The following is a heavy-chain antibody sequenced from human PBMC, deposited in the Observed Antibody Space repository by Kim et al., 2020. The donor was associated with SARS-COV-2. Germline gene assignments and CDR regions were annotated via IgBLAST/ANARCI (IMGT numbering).Heavy chain of an antibody. D-gene: IGHD5-18*01. Sequence: YYNPPHKSRVTISVDTSKNQFSLKLSSVTAADTAVYYCARHGTAMAIFDYWGQGTLVTVSS. J-gene: IGHJ4*02. CDR3: ARHGTAMAIFDY. V-gene: IGHV4-39*01.